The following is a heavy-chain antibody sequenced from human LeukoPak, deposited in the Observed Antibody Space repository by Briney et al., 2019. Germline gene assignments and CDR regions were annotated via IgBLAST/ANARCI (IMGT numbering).Heavy chain of an antibody. CDR1: GFTFSSYS. CDR3: SRDRGGGDIYFDY. CDR2: ISRSGATI. Sequence: GGSLRLSCAASGFTFSSYSMNWVRQAPGKGPEWISYISRSGATIYYADSVKGRFTISRDNAKNSLYLQMSSLGAEDTAIHYCSRDRGGGDIYFDYWGQGTLVTVSS. V-gene: IGHV3-48*04. D-gene: IGHD2-21*02. J-gene: IGHJ4*02.